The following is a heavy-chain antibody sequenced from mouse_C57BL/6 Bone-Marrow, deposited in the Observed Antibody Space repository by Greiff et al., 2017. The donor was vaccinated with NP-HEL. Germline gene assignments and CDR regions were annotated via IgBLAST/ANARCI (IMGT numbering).Heavy chain of an antibody. CDR1: GYTFTDYY. Sequence: VQLQQSGPELVKPGASVKISCKASGYTFTDYYMNWVKQSHGKSLEWIGDINPNNGGTSYNQKFKGKATLTVDKSSSTAYMELRSLTSEDSAVYYCARSGLGNYWGQGTTLTVSS. D-gene: IGHD4-1*01. J-gene: IGHJ2*01. V-gene: IGHV1-26*01. CDR3: ARSGLGNY. CDR2: INPNNGGT.